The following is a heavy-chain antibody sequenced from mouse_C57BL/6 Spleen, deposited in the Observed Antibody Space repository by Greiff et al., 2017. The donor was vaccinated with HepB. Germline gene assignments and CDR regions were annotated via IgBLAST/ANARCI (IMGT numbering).Heavy chain of an antibody. CDR2: IWSGGST. CDR3: ARNVVPYWYFDV. Sequence: VKLVDSGPGLVQPSQSLSITCTVSGFSLTSYGVHWVRQSPGKGLEWLGVIWSGGSTDYNAAFISRLSISKDNSKSQVFFKMNSLQADDTAIYYCARNVVPYWYFDVWGTGTTVTVSS. V-gene: IGHV2-2*01. J-gene: IGHJ1*03. D-gene: IGHD1-1*01. CDR1: GFSLTSYG.